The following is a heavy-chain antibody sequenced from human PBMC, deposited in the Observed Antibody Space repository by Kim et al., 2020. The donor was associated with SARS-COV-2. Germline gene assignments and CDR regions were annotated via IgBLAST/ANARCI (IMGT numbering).Heavy chain of an antibody. D-gene: IGHD2-15*01. CDR2: IYPGDSDT. Sequence: GESLKISCKGSGYSFSNYWIGWVRRMPGKGLEWMGIIYPGDSDTRYSPSFQGQVTISADKSISTAYLQWSSLKASDNAMYYCARQRYCSTGNCYSDFWGQGTLVTSPQ. J-gene: IGHJ4*02. CDR3: ARQRYCSTGNCYSDF. V-gene: IGHV5-51*01. CDR1: GYSFSNYW.